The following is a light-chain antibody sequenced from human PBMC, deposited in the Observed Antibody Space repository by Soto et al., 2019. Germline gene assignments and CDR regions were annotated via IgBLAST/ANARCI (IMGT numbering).Light chain of an antibody. Sequence: QSVLTQPASLSGSPGQSITISCSGTSRDIGAYNLVSWYQQLPGKAPKLLIYDVRSRPSGISYRFSGSKSGTTASLTISRLLPEDEADYYCSAYTSRSTLVFGGGTKLTVL. V-gene: IGLV2-14*03. CDR2: DVR. CDR1: SRDIGAYNL. CDR3: SAYTSRSTLV. J-gene: IGLJ2*01.